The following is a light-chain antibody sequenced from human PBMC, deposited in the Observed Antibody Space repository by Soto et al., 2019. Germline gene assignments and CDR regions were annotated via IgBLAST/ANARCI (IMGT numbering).Light chain of an antibody. J-gene: IGLJ1*01. CDR1: SSNIGAGYD. Sequence: QSVLTQPPSVSGAPGQRVTFSCTGSSSNIGAGYDVHWYQQLPGTAPKLLIYGNSNRPSGVPDRFSGSKSGTSASLAITGLRAEDEADYYCQPYDSSLSGGDVFGTGTKLT. CDR2: GNS. V-gene: IGLV1-40*01. CDR3: QPYDSSLSGGDV.